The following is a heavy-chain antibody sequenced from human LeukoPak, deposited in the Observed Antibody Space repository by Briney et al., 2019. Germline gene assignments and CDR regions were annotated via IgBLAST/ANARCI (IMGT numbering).Heavy chain of an antibody. Sequence: ASVNVSCKASGYTFTSYGISWVRQAPGQGLEWMGWISAYNGNTNYAQKLQGRVTMTTDTSTSTAYMELRSLRSDDMAVYYCARQDYYDSSGYDFDYWGQGTLVTVSS. V-gene: IGHV1-18*03. CDR2: ISAYNGNT. CDR3: ARQDYYDSSGYDFDY. CDR1: GYTFTSYG. J-gene: IGHJ4*02. D-gene: IGHD3-22*01.